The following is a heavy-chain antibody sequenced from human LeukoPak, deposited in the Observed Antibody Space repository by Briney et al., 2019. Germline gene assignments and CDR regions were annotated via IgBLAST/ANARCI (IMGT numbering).Heavy chain of an antibody. CDR1: GYTFTSYY. CDR2: INPSGGRT. Sequence: GASVKVSCKASGYTFTSYYLHWVRQAPGQGLEWMGIINPSGGRTSNAQKFQGRVTMTRDMSTSTVYMELSSLRSEDTAVYYCARDNSVGDNAWWFDPWGQGTLVTVSS. J-gene: IGHJ5*02. V-gene: IGHV1-46*01. D-gene: IGHD1-26*01. CDR3: ARDNSVGDNAWWFDP.